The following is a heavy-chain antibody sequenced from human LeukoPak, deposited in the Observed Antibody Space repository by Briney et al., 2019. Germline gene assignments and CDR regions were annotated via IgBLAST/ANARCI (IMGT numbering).Heavy chain of an antibody. CDR3: ARHRDSSNWWRPNCDF. D-gene: IGHD6-13*01. CDR2: ISGDGGST. Sequence: GGSLRLSCAASGFTFDDYAMLWVRRPPGKGLEWVSLISGDGGSTYYADSVKGRFTISRDNSKNPLYLQMNSLRTEDSALYYCARHRDSSNWWRPNCDFWGQGALVTVSS. CDR1: GFTFDDYA. V-gene: IGHV3-43*02. J-gene: IGHJ4*02.